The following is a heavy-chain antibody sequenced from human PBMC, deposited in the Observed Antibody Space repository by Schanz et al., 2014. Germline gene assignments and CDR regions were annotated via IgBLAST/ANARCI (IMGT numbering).Heavy chain of an antibody. V-gene: IGHV3-48*01. CDR2: ISSSSSTR. CDR1: GFSFSSYA. Sequence: EVQLLESGGGLVEPGGSLRLSCAASGFSFSSYAMGWVRQARGKGLEWVSYISSSSSTRYYADSVKGRFTISRDNAKNSLYLQMNSLRAEDTAIYYCAKDAPYPFDLWGRGTLITVSS. J-gene: IGHJ2*01. CDR3: AKDAPYPFDL.